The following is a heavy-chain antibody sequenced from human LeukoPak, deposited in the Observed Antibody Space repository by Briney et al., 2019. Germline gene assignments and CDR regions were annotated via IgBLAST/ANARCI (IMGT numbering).Heavy chain of an antibody. CDR3: AKMAGYNSRFDY. Sequence: GESLKISCTASGFTFSNYAMSWVRQAPGKGLEWVSTIFGYGGSTYYADSVEGRFTISRDNSKNTLYLQLNSLTVEDTATYYCAKMAGYNSRFDYWGQGTLVTVAS. CDR2: IFGYGGST. V-gene: IGHV3-23*01. J-gene: IGHJ4*02. D-gene: IGHD6-13*01. CDR1: GFTFSNYA.